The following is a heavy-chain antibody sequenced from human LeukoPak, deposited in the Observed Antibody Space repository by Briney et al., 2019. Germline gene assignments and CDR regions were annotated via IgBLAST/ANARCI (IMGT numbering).Heavy chain of an antibody. Sequence: GESLKISCKGSGYSFTSYWIGWVRQMPGKGLGGMGIIYPGDSDARYSPSFQGQVTISADKSISTAYLQWGSLKASDTAMYFCARQNWGSSNFDNWGQGTLVTVSS. J-gene: IGHJ4*02. D-gene: IGHD7-27*01. V-gene: IGHV5-51*01. CDR1: GYSFTSYW. CDR3: ARQNWGSSNFDN. CDR2: IYPGDSDA.